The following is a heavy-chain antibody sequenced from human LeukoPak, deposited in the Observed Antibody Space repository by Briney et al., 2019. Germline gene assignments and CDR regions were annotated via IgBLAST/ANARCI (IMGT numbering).Heavy chain of an antibody. J-gene: IGHJ4*02. CDR3: AEGGYYYGSGSYYPSPLFDY. CDR2: ISWNSGSI. V-gene: IGHV3-9*01. CDR1: GFTFDDYA. D-gene: IGHD3-10*01. Sequence: GGSLRLSCAASGFTFDDYAMHRVRQAPGKGLEWVSGISWNSGSIGYADSVKGRFTISRDNAKNSLYLQMNSLRAEDTALYYCAEGGYYYGSGSYYPSPLFDYWGQGTLVTVSS.